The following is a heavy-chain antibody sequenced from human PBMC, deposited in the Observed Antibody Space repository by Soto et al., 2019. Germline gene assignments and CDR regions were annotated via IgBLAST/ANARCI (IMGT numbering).Heavy chain of an antibody. CDR1: GYSFCDFY. CDR3: ARGGSMVTESYFDF. J-gene: IGHJ4*02. CDR2: MNPDSGVT. Sequence: GASVKVSCKTSGYSFCDFYIHWVRQAPGQGLEWMGWMNPDSGVTDLAQKFRGRVTLARDTSTNTAYMALDRLSSEDNGVYYCARGGSMVTESYFDFWGQGTLVTSPQ. D-gene: IGHD2-21*02. V-gene: IGHV1-2*02.